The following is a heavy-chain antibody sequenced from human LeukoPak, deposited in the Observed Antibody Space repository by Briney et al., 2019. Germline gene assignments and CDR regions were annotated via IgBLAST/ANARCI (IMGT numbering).Heavy chain of an antibody. J-gene: IGHJ3*02. CDR3: ARAGYYDSSVRGRSWYAFDI. V-gene: IGHV1-2*02. Sequence: ASVKVSCKASGYTFTGYYMHWVRQAPGQGLEWMGWINPNSGGTNYAQKFQGRVTMTRDTSISTAYMELSRLRSDDTAVYYCARAGYYDSSVRGRSWYAFDIWGQGTMVTVSS. CDR1: GYTFTGYY. D-gene: IGHD3-22*01. CDR2: INPNSGGT.